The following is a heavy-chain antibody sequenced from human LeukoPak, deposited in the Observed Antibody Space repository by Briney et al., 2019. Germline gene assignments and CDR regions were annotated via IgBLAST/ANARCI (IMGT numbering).Heavy chain of an antibody. CDR2: IYTSGST. D-gene: IGHD5-24*01. CDR3: AGEEMATITAGGY. Sequence: SETLSLTCTVSGGFISSYYWSWIRQPAGKGLEWIGRIYTSGSTNYNPSLKRRVTMSVDTSKNQVSLKLSSVTAADTAVYYCAGEEMATITAGGYWGQGTLVTVSS. CDR1: GGFISSYY. J-gene: IGHJ4*02. V-gene: IGHV4-4*07.